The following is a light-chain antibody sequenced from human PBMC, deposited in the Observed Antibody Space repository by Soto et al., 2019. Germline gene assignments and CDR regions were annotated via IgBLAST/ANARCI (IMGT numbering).Light chain of an antibody. CDR2: DVS. Sequence: DIQMTQSPSTLSASVGDRVTITCRASQSVRSWLAWYQQKPGKAPKLLIYDVSSLESGAPSRFSGGGSGTEFTLTISGLQPDDFATYYCQQYYTYITFGGGTKVEIK. CDR1: QSVRSW. V-gene: IGKV1-5*01. CDR3: QQYYTYIT. J-gene: IGKJ4*01.